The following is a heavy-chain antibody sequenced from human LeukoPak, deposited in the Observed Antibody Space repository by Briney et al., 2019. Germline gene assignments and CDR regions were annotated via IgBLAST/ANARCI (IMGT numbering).Heavy chain of an antibody. CDR2: ISYDGSNK. V-gene: IGHV3-30*03. D-gene: IGHD1-26*01. CDR1: GFTFSSYG. CDR3: VTSWWEVYYFEY. Sequence: PGGSLRLSCAASGFTFSSYGMHWVRQAPGKGLEWVAVISYDGSNKYYADSVKGRFTISRDNSKNTLYLQMNSLRAEDTAVYYCVTSWWEVYYFEYWGQGTLVTVSS. J-gene: IGHJ4*02.